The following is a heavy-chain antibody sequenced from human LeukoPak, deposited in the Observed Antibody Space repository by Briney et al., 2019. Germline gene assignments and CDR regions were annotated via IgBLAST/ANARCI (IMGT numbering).Heavy chain of an antibody. J-gene: IGHJ3*02. Sequence: ASVKVSCKASGYTFTSYGISWLRQAPGQGLEWMGWISAYNGNTNYAQKLQGRVTMTTDTSTSTAYMELRSLRSDDTAVYYCARVFGRYCSSTSCYRSAFDIWGQGTMVTVSS. D-gene: IGHD2-2*02. CDR3: ARVFGRYCSSTSCYRSAFDI. V-gene: IGHV1-18*01. CDR2: ISAYNGNT. CDR1: GYTFTSYG.